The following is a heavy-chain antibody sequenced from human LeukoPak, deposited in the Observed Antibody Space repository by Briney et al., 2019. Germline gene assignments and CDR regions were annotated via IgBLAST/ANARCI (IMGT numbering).Heavy chain of an antibody. J-gene: IGHJ4*02. CDR2: ISYDGSNK. D-gene: IGHD6-13*01. CDR3: ASGGYSSSWYKVATRYFDY. Sequence: GGSVRLSCAASGFTFSSYAMHWVRQAPGKGLEWVAVISYDGSNKYYADSVKGRFTISRDNSKNTLYLQMNSLRAEDTAVYCCASGGYSSSWYKVATRYFDYWGQGTLVTVSS. V-gene: IGHV3-30*04. CDR1: GFTFSSYA.